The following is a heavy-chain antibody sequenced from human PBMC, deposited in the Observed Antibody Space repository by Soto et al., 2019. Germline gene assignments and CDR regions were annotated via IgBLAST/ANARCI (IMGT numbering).Heavy chain of an antibody. Sequence: GGSLRLSCAASGFTFISYAMSWVLQAPWKGLEWVSVISGSDDSTYYADSVKGRFTISRDNSKNTLYLQMNSLRAEDTAVYYYARDLRYHDNSGFYCWGQGTLVTVSS. CDR1: GFTFISYA. J-gene: IGHJ4*02. CDR2: ISGSDDST. V-gene: IGHV3-23*01. CDR3: ARDLRYHDNSGFYC. D-gene: IGHD3-22*01.